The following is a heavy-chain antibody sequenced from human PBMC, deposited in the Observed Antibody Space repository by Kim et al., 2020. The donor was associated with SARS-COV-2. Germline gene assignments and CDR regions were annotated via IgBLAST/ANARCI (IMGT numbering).Heavy chain of an antibody. V-gene: IGHV1-24*01. CDR1: GYTLTELS. D-gene: IGHD3-3*01. Sequence: ASVKVSCKVSGYTLTELSMHWVRQAPGKGLEWMGGFDPEDGETIYAQKFQGRVTMTEDTSTDTAYMELSSLRSEDTAVYYCATVPAIFGVVRPLDYWGQGPLVTVSS. CDR2: FDPEDGET. CDR3: ATVPAIFGVVRPLDY. J-gene: IGHJ4*02.